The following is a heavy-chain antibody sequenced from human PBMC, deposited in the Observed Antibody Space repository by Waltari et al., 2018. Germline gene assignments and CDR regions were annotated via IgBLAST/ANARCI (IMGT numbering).Heavy chain of an antibody. Sequence: QVQLVQSGAEVKKPGASVKVSCKASGYTFTSYAMHWVRQAPGPRLEWMGWINAGNGNTKYSQKFQGRVTITRDTSASTAYMELSSLRSEDTAVYYCARVQLALYYCSGGSCPFDYWGQGTLVTVSS. J-gene: IGHJ4*02. V-gene: IGHV1-3*01. CDR3: ARVQLALYYCSGGSCPFDY. D-gene: IGHD2-15*01. CDR1: GYTFTSYA. CDR2: INAGNGNT.